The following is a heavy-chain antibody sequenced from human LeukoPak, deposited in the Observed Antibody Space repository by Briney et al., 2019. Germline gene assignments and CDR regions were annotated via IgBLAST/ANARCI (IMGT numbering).Heavy chain of an antibody. J-gene: IGHJ4*02. CDR1: GGSFSGYY. CDR2: INHSGST. V-gene: IGHV4-34*01. Sequence: KPSETLSLTCAVYGGSFSGYYWSWIRQPPGKGLEWIGEINHSGSTNYNPSLKSRVTISVDTSKNQFSLKLSSVTAADTAVYYCASKLSARWGPTQAAYYFDYWGQGTLVTVSS. CDR3: ASKLSARWGPTQAAYYFDY. D-gene: IGHD6-25*01.